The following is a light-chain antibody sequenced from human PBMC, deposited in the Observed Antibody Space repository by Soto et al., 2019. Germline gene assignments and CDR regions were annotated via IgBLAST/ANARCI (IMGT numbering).Light chain of an antibody. V-gene: IGKV3-20*01. CDR2: GTS. J-gene: IGKJ1*01. Sequence: EIVLTQSPGTLSLSPGEEATLSCRASQTVNTNYLAWYQQKAGQAPRLLIYGTSSSATGIPDRFSGSGSGTDFTLTISRLEPEDFAVYYCQQYVSSPRTFGQGTKVEIK. CDR3: QQYVSSPRT. CDR1: QTVNTNY.